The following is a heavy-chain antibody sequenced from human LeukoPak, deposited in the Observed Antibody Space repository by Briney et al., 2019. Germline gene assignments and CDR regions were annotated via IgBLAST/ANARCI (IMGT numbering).Heavy chain of an antibody. CDR2: ISDDGRQT. CDR1: GFTFSSYS. J-gene: IGHJ4*02. Sequence: PGGSLRLSCAASGFTFSSYSMNWVRQAPGKGLEWVAVISDDGRQTYYADSVKGRFTVSRDNSRDTVYLQMNSLRDEDTATYYCTRVYLERLTAGYFDHWGPGSLVAVSP. CDR3: TRVYLERLTAGYFDH. D-gene: IGHD2-8*01. V-gene: IGHV3-30*03.